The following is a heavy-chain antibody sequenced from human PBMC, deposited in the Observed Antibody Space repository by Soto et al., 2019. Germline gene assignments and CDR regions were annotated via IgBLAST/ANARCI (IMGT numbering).Heavy chain of an antibody. CDR1: GYTFNMYA. D-gene: IGHD6-19*01. CDR3: AKDGGSGWYHLD. J-gene: IGHJ4*02. V-gene: IGHV1-3*04. Sequence: ASVKVSWKASGYTFNMYALHWVRQAPGQRLEWIGWINTANGRTEYSRNFEGRVTITRDTPASTGYLEFSSLRSEDTAVYYCAKDGGSGWYHLDWGQGTQVTVSS. CDR2: INTANGRT.